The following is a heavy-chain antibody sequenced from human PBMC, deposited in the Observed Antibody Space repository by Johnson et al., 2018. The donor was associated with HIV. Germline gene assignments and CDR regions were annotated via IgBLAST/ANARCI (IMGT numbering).Heavy chain of an antibody. Sequence: VQLVESGGGLAQPGGSLKVSCAASGFSFSNYWMSWVRQAPGTGLEWVANIQQAGSDTYYVDSVKGRFTISRDNAKNSLYLQMNSLRAEDTAVYYCASFWATGAFDIWGQGTMVTVSS. J-gene: IGHJ3*02. V-gene: IGHV3-7*01. D-gene: IGHD3-10*01. CDR3: ASFWATGAFDI. CDR2: IQQAGSDT. CDR1: GFSFSNYW.